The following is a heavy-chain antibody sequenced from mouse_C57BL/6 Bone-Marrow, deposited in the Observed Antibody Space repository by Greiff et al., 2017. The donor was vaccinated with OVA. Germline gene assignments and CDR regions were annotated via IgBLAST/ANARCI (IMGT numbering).Heavy chain of an antibody. Sequence: EVMLVESGGDLVKPGGSLKLSCAASGFTFSSYGMSWVRQTPDKRLEWVATISSGGSYTYYPDSVKGRFTISRDNAKNTLYLQMSSLKSEDTAMYYCARDYGSSYVYWGQGTTLTVSS. CDR3: ARDYGSSYVY. J-gene: IGHJ2*01. D-gene: IGHD1-1*01. CDR1: GFTFSSYG. V-gene: IGHV5-6*01. CDR2: ISSGGSYT.